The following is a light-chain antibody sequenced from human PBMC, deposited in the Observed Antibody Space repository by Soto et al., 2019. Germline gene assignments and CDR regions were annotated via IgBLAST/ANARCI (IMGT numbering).Light chain of an antibody. CDR3: QQDNNWPYT. J-gene: IGKJ2*01. CDR1: QSVSSN. V-gene: IGKV3-15*01. CDR2: GAS. Sequence: EIVLTQSPATLSVSPGERATLSCRASQSVSSNLAWYQQKPGQAPRLLIYGASTRATGIPARVSGSRSGTEFTLTISSLQSEDFAVYYCQQDNNWPYTVGQGTKLEIK.